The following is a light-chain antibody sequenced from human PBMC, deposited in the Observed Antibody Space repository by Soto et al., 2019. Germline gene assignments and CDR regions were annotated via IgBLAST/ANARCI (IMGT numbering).Light chain of an antibody. V-gene: IGKV3-20*01. CDR2: GAS. CDR1: QTISNTY. J-gene: IGKJ4*01. Sequence: EIVLTQFPCALSVSPGERVTLSCRASQTISNTYLAWYQQKSGQAPKFLIYGASNRATGIPDRFSGSGSGTDFTLTISRLEPEDFAVYYCQQYGALPPTFGGGTKVEIK. CDR3: QQYGALPPT.